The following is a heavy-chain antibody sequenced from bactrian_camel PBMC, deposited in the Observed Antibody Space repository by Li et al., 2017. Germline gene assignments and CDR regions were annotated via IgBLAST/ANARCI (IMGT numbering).Heavy chain of an antibody. V-gene: IGHV3S25*01. CDR2: LWIGGATT. J-gene: IGHJ4*01. Sequence: SCAAGGVWGGDCMSWFRQRPGKDREGFAVLWIGGATTTYADSVKGRFIITRDKGKDLVYLQMNGLQPEDTGVYYCAADQLYGTCRDVLDFPARGQGTQVTVS. CDR1: GVWGGDC. CDR3: AADQLYGTCRDVLDFPA. D-gene: IGHD6*01.